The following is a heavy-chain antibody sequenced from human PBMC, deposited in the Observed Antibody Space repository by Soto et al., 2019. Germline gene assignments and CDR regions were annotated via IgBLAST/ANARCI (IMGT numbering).Heavy chain of an antibody. Sequence: QVQLVQSGAEVKKPGSSVNVSCKASGGTFSSYAISWVRQAPGQGLEWMGGIIPIFGTANYAQKFQGRVTITGDESTSTAYMELSSLRSEDTAVYYCARGSVVVVAAIRDYYYGMDVWGQGTTVTVSS. CDR2: IIPIFGTA. CDR1: GGTFSSYA. V-gene: IGHV1-69*01. CDR3: ARGSVVVVAAIRDYYYGMDV. D-gene: IGHD2-15*01. J-gene: IGHJ6*02.